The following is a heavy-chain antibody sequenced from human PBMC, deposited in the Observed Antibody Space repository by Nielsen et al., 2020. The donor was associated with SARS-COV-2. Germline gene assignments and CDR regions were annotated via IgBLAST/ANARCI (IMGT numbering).Heavy chain of an antibody. D-gene: IGHD5-12*01. CDR3: ATGDIVATTIY. J-gene: IGHJ4*02. Sequence: GSVKVSCKASGYIFTGYYMHWVRQAPGQGLEWMGRINPNSGGTNYAQKFQGRVTMTRDTSISTAYMELSRLRSDDTAVYYCATGDIVATTIYWGQGTLVTVSS. CDR1: GYIFTGYY. V-gene: IGHV1-2*06. CDR2: INPNSGGT.